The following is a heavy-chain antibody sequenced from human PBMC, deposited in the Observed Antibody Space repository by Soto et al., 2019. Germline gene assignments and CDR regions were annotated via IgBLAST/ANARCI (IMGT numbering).Heavy chain of an antibody. CDR3: ARDVGLDSDDFFAY. D-gene: IGHD3-9*01. Sequence: PSETLSLTCRVSGAYISDFSWSWIRQPAGKGLEWIGRITINGNTQKNPSFKSRVTMSIDTSRNHFSLNLQSATAADTAMYFCARDVGLDSDDFFAYWGQGTQVTVSS. J-gene: IGHJ4*02. V-gene: IGHV4-4*07. CDR1: GAYISDFS. CDR2: ITINGNT.